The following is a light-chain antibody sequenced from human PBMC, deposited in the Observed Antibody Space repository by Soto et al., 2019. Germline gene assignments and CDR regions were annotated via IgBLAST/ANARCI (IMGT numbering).Light chain of an antibody. Sequence: EVVMTQSPATLSVSPGERVTLSCRASQSVRSNLAWYQQVPGQVPRLLIYDTSIRAAGIPARFSGSGSDTEFALTISSLQSEDFAVYYCQHYNTWPLTFGGGTRVEMK. J-gene: IGKJ4*01. CDR2: DTS. V-gene: IGKV3-15*01. CDR1: QSVRSN. CDR3: QHYNTWPLT.